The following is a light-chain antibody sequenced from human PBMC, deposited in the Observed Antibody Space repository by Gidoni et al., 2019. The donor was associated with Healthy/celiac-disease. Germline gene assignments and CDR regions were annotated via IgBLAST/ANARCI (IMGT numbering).Light chain of an antibody. V-gene: IGKV3-15*01. CDR2: GAS. CDR1: QSVSSN. Sequence: IMLTPHPATPSVSPGESGTLSCRASQSVSSNLAWYQQKPGQAPRLLIYGASTRATGIPARFSGSGSGTEFTLTISSLQSEDFAVYYCQQYNNWPLTFXGXTKVEIK. J-gene: IGKJ4*01. CDR3: QQYNNWPLT.